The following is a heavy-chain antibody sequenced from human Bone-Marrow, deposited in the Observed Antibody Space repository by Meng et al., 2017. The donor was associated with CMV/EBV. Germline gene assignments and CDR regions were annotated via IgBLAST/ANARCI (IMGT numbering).Heavy chain of an antibody. J-gene: IGHJ5*02. V-gene: IGHV3-15*01. CDR1: GFTVSSNY. CDR2: IKSKTDGGTT. D-gene: IGHD2-2*02. CDR3: TPYCSSTSCYRVDNNWFDP. Sequence: GESLKISCAASGFTVSSNYMSWVRQAPGKGLEWVGRIKSKTDGGTTDYAAPVKGRFTISRDDSKNTLYLQMNSLKTEDTAVYYCTPYCSSTSCYRVDNNWFDPWGQGTLVTVSS.